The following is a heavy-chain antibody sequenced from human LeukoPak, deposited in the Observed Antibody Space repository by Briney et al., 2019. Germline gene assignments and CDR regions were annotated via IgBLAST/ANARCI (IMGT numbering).Heavy chain of an antibody. Sequence: PSETLSLTCTDSGVSISGYYWSWIRQTAGKGLEWIGHIYSSRDTNYKPSLQSRFTMLVDTSKTQVSLRLKYVTDADTALYSCARDKGIRADSTRWHAWYDPWGQGTLVTVSS. CDR2: IYSSRDT. D-gene: IGHD3-10*01. J-gene: IGHJ5*02. CDR3: ARDKGIRADSTRWHAWYDP. CDR1: GVSISGYY. V-gene: IGHV4-4*07.